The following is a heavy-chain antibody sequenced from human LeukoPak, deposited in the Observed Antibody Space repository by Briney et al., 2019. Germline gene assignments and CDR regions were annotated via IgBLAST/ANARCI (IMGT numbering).Heavy chain of an antibody. J-gene: IGHJ4*02. V-gene: IGHV3-66*01. CDR3: ARDRDRHLPFDY. CDR2: IYSGGGT. CDR1: GFTVSSNY. D-gene: IGHD2-21*02. Sequence: GGSLRLSCAASGFTVSSNYMSCVRQAPGKGLGLVSVIYSGGGTYYADSVKGRFTISRDNSKHTVYLQMNSLRVEDTAVYYCARDRDRHLPFDYWGQGTLVTVSS.